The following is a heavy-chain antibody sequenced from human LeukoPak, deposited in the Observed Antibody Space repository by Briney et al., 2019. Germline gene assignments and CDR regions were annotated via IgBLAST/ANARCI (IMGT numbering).Heavy chain of an antibody. D-gene: IGHD6-19*01. Sequence: VKVSCKASGYTFTGYYMHWVRQAPGQGLEWMGWINPNSGGTNYAQKFQGRVTMTRDTSISTAYMELSRLRSDDTAVYYCAKVSSGWYPGNYYYMDVWGKGTTVTVSS. CDR1: GYTFTGYY. CDR2: INPNSGGT. V-gene: IGHV1-2*02. J-gene: IGHJ6*03. CDR3: AKVSSGWYPGNYYYMDV.